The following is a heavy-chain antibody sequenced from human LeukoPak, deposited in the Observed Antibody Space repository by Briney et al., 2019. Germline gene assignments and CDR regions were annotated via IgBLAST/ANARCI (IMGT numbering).Heavy chain of an antibody. CDR2: INPSGGST. V-gene: IGHV1-46*01. D-gene: IGHD6-19*01. Sequence: ASVKVSCKASGYTFTSYYMHWVRQAPGQGLEWMGIINPSGGSTSYAQKFQGRVTMTRDMSTSTVYMELSSLRSEDTAVYYCARDLIRHVAGTRIDYYYYMDVWGKGTTVTVSS. CDR1: GYTFTSYY. CDR3: ARDLIRHVAGTRIDYYYYMDV. J-gene: IGHJ6*03.